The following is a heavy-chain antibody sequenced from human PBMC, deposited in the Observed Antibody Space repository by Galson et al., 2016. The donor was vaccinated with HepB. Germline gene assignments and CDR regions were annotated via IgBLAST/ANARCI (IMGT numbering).Heavy chain of an antibody. D-gene: IGHD3-16*01. CDR2: ISPNTGDT. V-gene: IGHV1-2*02. CDR3: AITGGDGHSWRGYAFDV. CDR1: GYTFTASY. J-gene: IGHJ3*01. Sequence: SVKVSCKASGYTFTASYIHWVRRAPGQGLEWMGWISPNTGDTNYAQKFQGRVSMTRDTSISTAYMDLGRLRSDDTAVYYRAITGGDGHSWRGYAFDVWGQGAMVTVSS.